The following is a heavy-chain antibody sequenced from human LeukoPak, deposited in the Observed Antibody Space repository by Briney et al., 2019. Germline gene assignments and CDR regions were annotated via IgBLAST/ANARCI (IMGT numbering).Heavy chain of an antibody. V-gene: IGHV3-74*01. CDR3: ARGGYYGSGSLDY. Sequence: GGSLRLSCAASGFTFSSYWMHWVRQAPGKGLVWVSRINTDGSSTTYADSVKGRFTISRDNAKNTLYLQMNSLRAEGTAVYYCARGGYYGSGSLDYWGQGTLVTVSS. CDR2: INTDGSST. D-gene: IGHD3-10*01. J-gene: IGHJ4*02. CDR1: GFTFSSYW.